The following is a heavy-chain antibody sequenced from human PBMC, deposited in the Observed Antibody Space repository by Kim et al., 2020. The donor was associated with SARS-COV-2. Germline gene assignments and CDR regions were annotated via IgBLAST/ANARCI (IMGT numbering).Heavy chain of an antibody. CDR2: ISSSSSYI. CDR3: ARAYSSGWAYFDY. CDR1: GFTFSSYS. D-gene: IGHD6-19*01. Sequence: GGSLRLSCAASGFTFSSYSMNWVRQAPGKGLEWVSSISSSSSYIYYADSVKGRFTISRDNAKNSLYLQMNSLRAEDTAVYYCARAYSSGWAYFDYWGQRTLVTVSS. J-gene: IGHJ4*02. V-gene: IGHV3-21*01.